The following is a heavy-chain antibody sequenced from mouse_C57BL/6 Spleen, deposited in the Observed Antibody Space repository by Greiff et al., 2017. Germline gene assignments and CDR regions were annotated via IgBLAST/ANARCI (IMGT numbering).Heavy chain of an antibody. V-gene: IGHV1-22*01. D-gene: IGHD2-1*01. CDR3: ARRGDGNYVHFDD. CDR1: GYTITDYN. Sequence: VQLQQSGPELVKPGASVKMSCKASGYTITDYNMHWVKQSPGKSLEWIGYINPNNGGTRYNQKFKGKATLTVNKSSSTAYMELRSLTSEETAVYYCARRGDGNYVHFDDWGTGTTLTVSS. J-gene: IGHJ1*03. CDR2: INPNNGGT.